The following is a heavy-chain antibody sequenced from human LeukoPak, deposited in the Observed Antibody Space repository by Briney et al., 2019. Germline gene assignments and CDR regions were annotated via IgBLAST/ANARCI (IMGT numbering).Heavy chain of an antibody. Sequence: PSETLSLTCTVSGVSVTSYYWSWLRQPAGKGLEWIGRIYTSGSTSYYPSLRSRLTMSVDTSKNQFSLNLSPVTAADTAVYYCARFTKDSSSSSGYYFDYWGQGTLVTVSS. CDR3: ARFTKDSSSSSGYYFDY. CDR1: GVSVTSYY. V-gene: IGHV4-4*07. J-gene: IGHJ4*02. D-gene: IGHD6-13*01. CDR2: IYTSGST.